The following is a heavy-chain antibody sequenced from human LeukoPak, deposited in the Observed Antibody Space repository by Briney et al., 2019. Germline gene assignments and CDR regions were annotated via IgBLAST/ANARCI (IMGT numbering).Heavy chain of an antibody. CDR2: ISWNSGSI. D-gene: IGHD3-22*01. CDR1: GFTFDDYA. CDR3: AKGYYYDSPYYFDY. J-gene: IGHJ4*02. Sequence: GGSLRLSCAASGFTFDDYAMHWVRQAPGKGLEWVSGISWNSGSIGYADSVKGRFTISRDNAKNSLYLQMNSLRAEDTALYYCAKGYYYDSPYYFDYWGQGTLVTVSS. V-gene: IGHV3-9*01.